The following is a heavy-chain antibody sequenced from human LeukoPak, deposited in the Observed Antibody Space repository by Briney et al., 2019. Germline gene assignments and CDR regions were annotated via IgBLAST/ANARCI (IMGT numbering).Heavy chain of an antibody. D-gene: IGHD3-10*01. CDR3: AKFYGSGSYYRALDAFDI. Sequence: GGSLRLSCAASGFTFDDYAMHWVRQAPGKGLEWVSGISWNSGSIGYADSVKGRFTISRDNAKNSLYLQMNSLRAEDTALYYCAKFYGSGSYYRALDAFDIWGQGTMVTVSS. CDR1: GFTFDDYA. CDR2: ISWNSGSI. V-gene: IGHV3-9*01. J-gene: IGHJ3*02.